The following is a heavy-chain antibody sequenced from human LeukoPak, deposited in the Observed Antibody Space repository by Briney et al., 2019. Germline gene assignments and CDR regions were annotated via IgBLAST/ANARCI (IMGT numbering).Heavy chain of an antibody. J-gene: IGHJ4*02. CDR3: AQYYDYVWGSYRHQNYFGY. CDR2: IYWNDDK. CDR1: GFSLSTSGVG. D-gene: IGHD3-16*02. V-gene: IGHV2-5*01. Sequence: SGPTLVNPTQTLTLTCTFSGFSLSTSGVGVGWIRQPPGKALEWLALIYWNDDKRYSPSLKSSLTITNDTSKNQVVLTMTKHDPVDTATYYCAQYYDYVWGSYRHQNYFGYWGQGTLVTVSS.